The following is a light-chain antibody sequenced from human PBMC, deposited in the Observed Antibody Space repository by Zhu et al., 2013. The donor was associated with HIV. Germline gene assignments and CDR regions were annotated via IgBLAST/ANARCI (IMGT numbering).Light chain of an antibody. Sequence: DIQMTQSPSSLSASVGDRVTITCQASQDISNHLNWYQQKPGKAPKLLIYDASSLETGVPSRFSGSGSGTDFTFTISSLQPEDIATYYCQQYDNLPLTFGGGTRVEI. CDR3: QQYDNLPLT. V-gene: IGKV1-33*01. CDR1: QDISNH. J-gene: IGKJ4*01. CDR2: DAS.